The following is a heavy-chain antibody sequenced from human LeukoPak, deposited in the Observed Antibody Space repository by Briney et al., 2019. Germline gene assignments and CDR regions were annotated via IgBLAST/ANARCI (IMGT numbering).Heavy chain of an antibody. CDR2: ISSGSNYK. J-gene: IGHJ4*02. D-gene: IGHD6-6*01. V-gene: IGHV3-21*01. CDR1: GFTFSSYS. CDR3: ARGPNSNWSGLDF. Sequence: GGSLRLSCAASGFTFSSYSMNWVRQAPGKGLEWVSSISSGSNYKYYADSVMGRFTISRDNAKNSLYLQMNSLRAEDTAVYYCARGPNSNWSGLDFWGQGTLLTVSS.